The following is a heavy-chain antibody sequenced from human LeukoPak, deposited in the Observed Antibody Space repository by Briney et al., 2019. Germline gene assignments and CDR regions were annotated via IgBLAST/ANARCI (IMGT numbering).Heavy chain of an antibody. Sequence: GRSLRLSCAASGFTFSSYPMSWVRQAPGKGLQWVSAISGGGGTIYYGDSVRGRFTISRDNSKSTVYLQMNSLRADDTAIYYCAARPLMPPRFDFWGQGTLVTVSS. CDR2: ISGGGGTI. CDR1: GFTFSSYP. V-gene: IGHV3-23*01. D-gene: IGHD2-2*01. CDR3: AARPLMPPRFDF. J-gene: IGHJ4*02.